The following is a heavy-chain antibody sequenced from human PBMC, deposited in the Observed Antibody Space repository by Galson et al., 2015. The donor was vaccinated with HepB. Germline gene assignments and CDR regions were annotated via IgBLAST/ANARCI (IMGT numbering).Heavy chain of an antibody. CDR2: ITPILGIA. D-gene: IGHD5-18*01. CDR3: ARDNRPLVRGYSYGPIFDY. V-gene: IGHV1-69*04. Sequence: SVKVSCKASGGTFSSYAISWVRQAPGQGLEWMGRITPILGIANYAQKFQGRVTITADKSTSTAYMELSSLRSEDTAVYYCARDNRPLVRGYSYGPIFDYWGQGTLVTVSS. CDR1: GGTFSSYA. J-gene: IGHJ4*02.